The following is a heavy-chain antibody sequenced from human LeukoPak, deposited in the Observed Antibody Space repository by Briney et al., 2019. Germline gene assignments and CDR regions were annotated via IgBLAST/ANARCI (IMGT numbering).Heavy chain of an antibody. Sequence: GGSLRLSCAASGFTFSSYEMSWVRQAPGKGLEWASYISSSGSTIYYADSVKGRFTISRDNAKNSLYLQMNSLRAEETAVYYCARGARDTAMVTGAFDIWGQGTMVTVSS. CDR2: ISSSGSTI. CDR1: GFTFSSYE. J-gene: IGHJ3*02. V-gene: IGHV3-48*03. CDR3: ARGARDTAMVTGAFDI. D-gene: IGHD5-18*01.